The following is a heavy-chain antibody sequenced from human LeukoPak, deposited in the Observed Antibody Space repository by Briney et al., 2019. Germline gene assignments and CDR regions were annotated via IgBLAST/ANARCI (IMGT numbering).Heavy chain of an antibody. D-gene: IGHD3-3*01. CDR2: IYSGGST. CDR3: ARDRSGYFLN. J-gene: IGHJ1*01. CDR1: GFTVGSNY. V-gene: IGHV3-66*01. Sequence: GGSLRLSCAASGFTVGSNYMSWVRQAPGKGLEWASVIYSGGSTYYADSVKGRFTISRDNSKNTLYLQMNSLRAEDTAVYYCARDRSGYFLNWGQGTLVTVSS.